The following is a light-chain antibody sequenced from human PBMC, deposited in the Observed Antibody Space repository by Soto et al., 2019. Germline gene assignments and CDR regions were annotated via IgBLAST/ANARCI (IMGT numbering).Light chain of an antibody. V-gene: IGLV2-14*03. CDR2: DVS. CDR1: SSDVGGYNY. Sequence: QSALTQPASVSGSPGQSITISCTGTSSDVGGYNYLSWYQHHPGKAPKLMIYDVSDRPSGVSNRFSSSKSGNTASLTISGLQTEDEADYYCSSYTSSSTRVFGTGTKLTVL. J-gene: IGLJ1*01. CDR3: SSYTSSSTRV.